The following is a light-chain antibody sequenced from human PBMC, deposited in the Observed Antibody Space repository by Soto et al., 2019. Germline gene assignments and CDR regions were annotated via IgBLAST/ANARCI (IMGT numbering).Light chain of an antibody. J-gene: IGKJ4*01. CDR2: DAS. CDR1: QTISTY. V-gene: IGKV3-11*01. CDR3: LQRRNWPPLT. Sequence: EVMWKQSPATLSLSQGDRATLSCRASQTISTYLAWYQQKPGQAPRLLIYDASRRATGIPARFSGSGSGTDFTLTINSLEPEDFAVYYCLQRRNWPPLTFGGGTKVDIK.